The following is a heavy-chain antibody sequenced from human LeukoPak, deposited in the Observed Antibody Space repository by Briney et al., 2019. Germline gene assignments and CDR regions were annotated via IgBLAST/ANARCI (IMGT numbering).Heavy chain of an antibody. CDR3: ARLYSGWYGDY. V-gene: IGHV4-34*01. CDR2: INHSGST. CDR1: GGSFSGYY. J-gene: IGHJ4*02. Sequence: SETLSLTCAVYGGSFSGYYWSWLRQPPGKGLEWIGEINHSGSTNYNPSLKSRVTISVDTSKNQFSLKLSSVTAADTAVYYCARLYSGWYGDYWGQGTLVTVSS. D-gene: IGHD6-19*01.